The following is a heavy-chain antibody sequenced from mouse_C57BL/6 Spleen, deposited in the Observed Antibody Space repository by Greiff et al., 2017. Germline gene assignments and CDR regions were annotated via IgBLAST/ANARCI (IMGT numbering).Heavy chain of an antibody. J-gene: IGHJ4*01. D-gene: IGHD1-1*01. CDR2: INPSSGYT. Sequence: VQLQQSRAELAKPGASVKLSCKASGYTFTSYWMHWVKQRPGQGLEWIGYINPSSGYTKYNQKFKDKATLTADKSSSTAYMQLSSLTYEDSAVYYCARLGTTVVATDYYAMDYWGQGTSVTVSS. CDR3: ARLGTTVVATDYYAMDY. CDR1: GYTFTSYW. V-gene: IGHV1-7*01.